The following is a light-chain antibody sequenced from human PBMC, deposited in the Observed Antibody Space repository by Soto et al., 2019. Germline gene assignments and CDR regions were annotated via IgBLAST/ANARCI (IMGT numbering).Light chain of an antibody. V-gene: IGKV1-17*03. Sequence: DIQMTQSPSAMSASVGDRVTITCRASQGINNHLSWFQQRPGEVPKRLIHATSSLQGGVPSRFSGSGSGTEFTLTISCLQPEDFATYYCVQYNTFPWTFGQGTKVEIK. J-gene: IGKJ1*01. CDR1: QGINNH. CDR3: VQYNTFPWT. CDR2: ATS.